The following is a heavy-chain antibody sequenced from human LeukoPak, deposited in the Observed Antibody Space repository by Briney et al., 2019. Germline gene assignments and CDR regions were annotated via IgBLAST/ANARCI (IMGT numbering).Heavy chain of an antibody. CDR1: GYSISSGYY. CDR3: ASYWSSSGYYPY. Sequence: SETLSLTCTVSGYSISSGYYWGWIRQPPGKGLEWIGEINHSGSTNYNPSLKSRVTISVDTSKNQFSLKLSSVTAADTAVYYCASYWSSSGYYPYWGQGTLVTVSS. J-gene: IGHJ4*02. CDR2: INHSGST. D-gene: IGHD3-22*01. V-gene: IGHV4-38-2*02.